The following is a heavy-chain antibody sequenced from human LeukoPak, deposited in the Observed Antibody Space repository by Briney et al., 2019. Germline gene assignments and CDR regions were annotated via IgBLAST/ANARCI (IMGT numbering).Heavy chain of an antibody. Sequence: SVKVSCKASGGTFSSYAISWVRQAPGQGLERMGGIIPIFGTANYAQKFQGRVTITADESTSTAYMELSSLRSEDTAVYYCARVSVIEYCSSTSCHIERGWFDPWGQGTLVTVSS. CDR1: GGTFSSYA. J-gene: IGHJ5*02. D-gene: IGHD2-2*02. CDR2: IIPIFGTA. V-gene: IGHV1-69*01. CDR3: ARVSVIEYCSSTSCHIERGWFDP.